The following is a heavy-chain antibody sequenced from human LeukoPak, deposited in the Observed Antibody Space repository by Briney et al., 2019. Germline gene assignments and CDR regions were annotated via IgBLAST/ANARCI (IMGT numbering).Heavy chain of an antibody. CDR2: ISAYNGNT. CDR3: ARDGAFRFGELLGY. V-gene: IGHV1-18*01. Sequence: ASVKVSCKASGYTFTSCGISWVRQAPGQGLEWMGWISAYNGNTNYAQKLRGRVTMTTDTSTSTAYMELRSLRSDDTAVYYCARDGAFRFGELLGYWGQGTLVTVSS. D-gene: IGHD3-10*01. CDR1: GYTFTSCG. J-gene: IGHJ4*02.